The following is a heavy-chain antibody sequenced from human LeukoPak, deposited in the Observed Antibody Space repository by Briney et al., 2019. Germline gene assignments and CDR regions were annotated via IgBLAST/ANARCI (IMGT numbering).Heavy chain of an antibody. J-gene: IGHJ4*02. V-gene: IGHV4-59*11. CDR3: ATRPAGTTWYGVFDY. D-gene: IGHD6-13*01. Sequence: SETLSLTCGVSGASINSHYWSWIRQPPGKRLEWIGYVFNGGSTNYNPSLRSRVTMSLDTSRDQFFLRLSSVTAADTAIYYCATRPAGTTWYGVFDYWSQGTLVTVSS. CDR2: VFNGGST. CDR1: GASINSHY.